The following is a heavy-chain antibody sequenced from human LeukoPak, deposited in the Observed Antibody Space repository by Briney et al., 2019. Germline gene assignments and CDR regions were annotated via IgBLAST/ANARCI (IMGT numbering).Heavy chain of an antibody. D-gene: IGHD6-19*01. V-gene: IGHV3-23*01. Sequence: GGSLTLSCAASGFTFSSYAMSWVRQAPGKGLEWVSGISGSGGSTYYADSVKGRFTISRDNSKNTLSLQMNSLRAEDTALYYCARGKGIAVSSFDYWGQGTLVTVSS. J-gene: IGHJ4*02. CDR1: GFTFSSYA. CDR2: ISGSGGST. CDR3: ARGKGIAVSSFDY.